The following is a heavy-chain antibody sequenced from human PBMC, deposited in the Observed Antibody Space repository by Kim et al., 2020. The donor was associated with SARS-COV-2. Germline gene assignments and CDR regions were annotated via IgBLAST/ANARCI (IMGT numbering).Heavy chain of an antibody. V-gene: IGHV3-66*02. CDR3: ATTTGGYYGSGSYYRKYGMDV. J-gene: IGHJ6*02. Sequence: GGSLRLSCAASGFTVSSNYMSWVRQAPGKGLEWVSVIYSGGSTYYADSVKGRFTISRDNSKNTLYLQMNSLRAEDTAVYYCATTTGGYYGSGSYYRKYGMDVWGQGTTVTVSS. D-gene: IGHD3-10*01. CDR1: GFTVSSNY. CDR2: IYSGGST.